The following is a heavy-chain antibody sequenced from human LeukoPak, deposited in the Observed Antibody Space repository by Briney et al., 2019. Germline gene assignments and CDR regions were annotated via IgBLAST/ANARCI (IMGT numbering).Heavy chain of an antibody. Sequence: SETLSLTCTVSDDSISDYYRGWIRQPPGKGLEWIGYFHNSGTSTYNPSLKSRVTISADTSKSQFSLKLNSLTTADTAVYYCTRETSLAGFASGLGFNYWGQGILVTVSS. CDR1: DDSISDYY. CDR3: TRETSLAGFASGLGFNY. J-gene: IGHJ4*02. D-gene: IGHD6-19*01. V-gene: IGHV4-59*01. CDR2: FHNSGTS.